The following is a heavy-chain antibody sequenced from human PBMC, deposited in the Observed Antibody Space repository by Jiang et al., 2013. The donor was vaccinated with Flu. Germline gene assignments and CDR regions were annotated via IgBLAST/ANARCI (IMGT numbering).Heavy chain of an antibody. CDR1: GDSVSSNTAA. V-gene: IGHV6-1*01. CDR3: VRGFLRIGFDS. Sequence: SQTLSLTCAISGDSVSSNTAAWNWIRQSPSRGLEWLGRTFYRSRWSNEYAISVKSRITINRDTSKNQVSLQLTSVTPEDSAVYYCVRGFLRIGFDSWGQGNPGSPSPQ. D-gene: IGHD3-3*02. J-gene: IGHJ4*02. CDR2: TFYRSRWSN.